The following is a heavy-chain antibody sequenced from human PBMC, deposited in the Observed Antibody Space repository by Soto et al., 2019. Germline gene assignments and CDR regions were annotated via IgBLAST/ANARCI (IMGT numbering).Heavy chain of an antibody. CDR2: IYHIVST. D-gene: IGHD6-13*01. V-gene: IGHV4-4*02. CDR3: ARVPRAAAGTD. Sequence: QVQLQESGPGLVKPSGTLSLTCAVSGGSISSSNWWSWVRQPPGKGLEWIGEIYHIVSTNYNPALKSRVTMSVDKSKNQFSLMLSSVTAADTAVYYCARVPRAAAGTDWGQGTLVTVSS. J-gene: IGHJ4*02. CDR1: GGSISSSNW.